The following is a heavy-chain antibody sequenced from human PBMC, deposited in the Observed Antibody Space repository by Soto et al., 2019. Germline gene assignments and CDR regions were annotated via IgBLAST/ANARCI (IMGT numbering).Heavy chain of an antibody. D-gene: IGHD4-17*01. Sequence: EVKLEESGGGWVQPGRSLRLSCRASGFTFGDYALNWARQAPGKGLEWIGFIRSKAYGGTREYVATVKGRFTISRDDAESIAYLQMNSLKTDDTAVYYCNAGGDYPWNFDVWGPGTMVSVSS. CDR2: IRSKAYGGTR. CDR1: GFTFGDYA. CDR3: NAGGDYPWNFDV. J-gene: IGHJ3*01. V-gene: IGHV3-49*04.